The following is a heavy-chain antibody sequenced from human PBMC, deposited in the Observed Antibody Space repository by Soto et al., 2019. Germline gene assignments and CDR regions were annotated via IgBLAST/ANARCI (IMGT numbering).Heavy chain of an antibody. J-gene: IGHJ6*02. CDR2: ISYDGSNK. Sequence: GGSLRLSCAASGFTFSSYAMHWVRQAPGKGLEWVAVISYDGSNKYYADSVKGRFTISRDNSKNTLYLQMNSLRAEDTAVYYCARGYYCSSTSCYYWINYYYGMDVWGQGTTVTVSS. V-gene: IGHV3-30-3*01. D-gene: IGHD2-2*01. CDR1: GFTFSSYA. CDR3: ARGYYCSSTSCYYWINYYYGMDV.